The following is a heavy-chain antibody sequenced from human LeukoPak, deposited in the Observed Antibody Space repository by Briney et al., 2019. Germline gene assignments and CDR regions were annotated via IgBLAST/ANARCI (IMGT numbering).Heavy chain of an antibody. CDR3: ARETLQTSEYYFDY. V-gene: IGHV3-30*04. CDR2: MSYDGSNK. J-gene: IGHJ4*02. Sequence: GGSLRLSCAASGFTFSSYAMHWVRQAPGKGLEWVAVMSYDGSNKYYADSVKGRFTISRDNSKNTLYLQMNSLRAEDTAVYYCARETLQTSEYYFDYWGQGTLVTVSS. D-gene: IGHD4-11*01. CDR1: GFTFSSYA.